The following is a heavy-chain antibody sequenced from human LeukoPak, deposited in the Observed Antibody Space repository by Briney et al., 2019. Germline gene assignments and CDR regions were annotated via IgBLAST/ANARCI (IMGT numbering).Heavy chain of an antibody. CDR3: ARGGYEARSYYFDY. V-gene: IGHV4-59*01. J-gene: IGHJ4*02. CDR2: ISYSGST. D-gene: IGHD5-12*01. Sequence: SETLSLTCTVSGGSISNYYWSWIRQPPGKGLEWIGYISYSGSTDHNPSLKSRVTISVDTSKNQFSLRLSSVTAADTAVYYCARGGYEARSYYFDYWGQGTLVTVSS. CDR1: GGSISNYY.